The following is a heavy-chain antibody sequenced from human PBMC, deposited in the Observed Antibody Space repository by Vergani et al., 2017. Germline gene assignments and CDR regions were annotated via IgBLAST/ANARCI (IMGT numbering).Heavy chain of an antibody. Sequence: QVQLVQSGAEVKTPGASVTVSCKASGYTFTSYGISWVRQAPGQGLEWMGWINAYNGNTNEAQQLQGRVTMTTDTSTSAAYMGLRSLSSDDTAVYYCARVGGDGYPPRVDYGMDVWGQGP. CDR3: ARVGGDGYPPRVDYGMDV. D-gene: IGHD5-24*01. V-gene: IGHV1-18*04. J-gene: IGHJ6*02. CDR1: GYTFTSYG. CDR2: INAYNGNT.